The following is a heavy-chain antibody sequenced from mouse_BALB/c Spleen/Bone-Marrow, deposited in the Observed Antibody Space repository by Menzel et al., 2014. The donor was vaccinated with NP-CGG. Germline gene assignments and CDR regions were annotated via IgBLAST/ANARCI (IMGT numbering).Heavy chain of an antibody. CDR1: GYTFTSYW. CDR2: IYPGSGST. J-gene: IGHJ4*01. Sequence: LQQPGSELVRPGASVKLSCKASGYTFTSYWMHWVRQRPGQGLEWIGNIYPGSGSTNYDGKFKSKATLTVDTSSSTAYMQLSSLTSEDSAVYYCRSYDYAMDYWGQGTSVTVSS. CDR3: RSYDYAMDY. V-gene: IGHV1S22*01. D-gene: IGHD1-1*01.